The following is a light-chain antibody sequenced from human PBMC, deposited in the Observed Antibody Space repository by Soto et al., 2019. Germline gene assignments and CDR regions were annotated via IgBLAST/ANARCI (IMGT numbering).Light chain of an antibody. CDR1: QSISSY. CDR3: QQSSSTPSIT. J-gene: IGKJ5*01. V-gene: IGKV1-39*01. Sequence: DIQMTQSQSSLSASVGDRVTITCRSSQSISSYLNWYQQKPGKAHKLIIYAASSLQSGVPSRFSGSVSGTDFTLTIRRLQPEDFATYYGQQSSSTPSITFCPLTRLEIK. CDR2: AAS.